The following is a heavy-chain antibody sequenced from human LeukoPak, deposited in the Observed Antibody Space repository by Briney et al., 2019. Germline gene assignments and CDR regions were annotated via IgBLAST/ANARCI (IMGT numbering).Heavy chain of an antibody. D-gene: IGHD3-10*01. Sequence: SETLSLTCTVSGGSISRYYWSWIRQPPGKGLEWIGYIYYSGSTNYNPSLKSRVTISVDTSKNQFSLKLSSVTAADAAVYYFAREGVNYGMEVWGQGTTVTVSS. CDR3: AREGVNYGMEV. V-gene: IGHV4-59*01. CDR2: IYYSGST. J-gene: IGHJ6*02. CDR1: GGSISRYY.